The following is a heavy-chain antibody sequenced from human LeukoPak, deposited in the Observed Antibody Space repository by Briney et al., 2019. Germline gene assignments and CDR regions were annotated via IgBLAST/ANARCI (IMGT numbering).Heavy chain of an antibody. CDR1: GFTFSSYW. D-gene: IGHD3-22*01. Sequence: GGSLRLSCAASGFTFSSYWMHWVRQAPGKGLVWFSRINSDGNKICYADSVKGRFTISRDNAKTTLYLQMNSLRAEDTAVLYCARDEDCSGYYGDIDIWGQGTMVTVSS. CDR3: ARDEDCSGYYGDIDI. CDR2: INSDGNKI. J-gene: IGHJ3*02. V-gene: IGHV3-74*01.